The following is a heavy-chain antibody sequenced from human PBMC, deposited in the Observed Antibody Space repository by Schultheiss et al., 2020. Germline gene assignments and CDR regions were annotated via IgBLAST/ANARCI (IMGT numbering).Heavy chain of an antibody. Sequence: GGSLRLSCKGSGYSFTSYWIGWVRQMPGKGLEWVSAISGSGGSTYYADSVKGRFTISRDNSKNTLYLQMNSLRAEDTAVYYCARVDGDYVGIDYWGQGTLVTVSS. V-gene: IGHV3-23*01. CDR3: ARVDGDYVGIDY. CDR1: GYSFTSYW. D-gene: IGHD4-17*01. J-gene: IGHJ4*02. CDR2: ISGSGGST.